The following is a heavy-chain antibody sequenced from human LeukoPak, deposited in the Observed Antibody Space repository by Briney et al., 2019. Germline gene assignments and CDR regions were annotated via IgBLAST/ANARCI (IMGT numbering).Heavy chain of an antibody. J-gene: IGHJ4*02. CDR2: ISGSGGST. V-gene: IGHV3-23*01. CDR1: GFTFSSYA. CDR3: AKNSITMIVVVIHQLRYYFDY. D-gene: IGHD3-22*01. Sequence: PGGSLRLSCAASGFTFSSYAMSWVRQAPGKGLEWVSAISGSGGSTYYADSVKGRFTISRDNSKNTLYLQMNSLRAEDTAVYYCAKNSITMIVVVIHQLRYYFDYWGQGTLVTVSS.